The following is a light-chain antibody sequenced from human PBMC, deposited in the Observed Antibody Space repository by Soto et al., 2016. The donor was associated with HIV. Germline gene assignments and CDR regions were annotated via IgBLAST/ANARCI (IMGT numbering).Light chain of an antibody. CDR3: ESRDSSGDPYVV. Sequence: SSELTQDPAVSVALGQTVRITCQGDSLRTYFASWYQQKPGQAPLLVIYGKNDRPSGIPDRFSGSSSGNTASLTITGAQAEDEVDYYCESRDSSGDPYVVFGGGTKLTVL. CDR1: SLRTYF. CDR2: GKN. J-gene: IGLJ3*02. V-gene: IGLV3-19*01.